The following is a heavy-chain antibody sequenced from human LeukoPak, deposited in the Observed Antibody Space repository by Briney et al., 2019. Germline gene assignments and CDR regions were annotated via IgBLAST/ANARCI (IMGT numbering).Heavy chain of an antibody. J-gene: IGHJ4*02. CDR2: IHYSGST. V-gene: IGHV4-39*07. D-gene: IGHD3-3*01. CDR3: ARELRRITIFGVVNYFDY. Sequence: SETLSLTCNVSGDSIKSPNNYWGWIRQTPGKGLEWIASIHYSGSTYYNPSLKSRVTISVDTSKNQFSLKLSSVTAADTAVYYCARELRRITIFGVVNYFDYWGQGTLVTVSS. CDR1: GDSIKSPNNY.